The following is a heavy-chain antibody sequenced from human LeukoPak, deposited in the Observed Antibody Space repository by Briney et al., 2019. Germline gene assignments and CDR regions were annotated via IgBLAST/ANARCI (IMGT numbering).Heavy chain of an antibody. V-gene: IGHV1-8*02. CDR2: MNPNSGNT. D-gene: IGHD2-2*01. CDR1: GYTFTGYY. J-gene: IGHJ4*02. CDR3: ASFVGTSCQQQCDY. Sequence: ASVKVSCKASGYTFTGYYMHWVRQATGQGLEWMGWMNPNSGNTGYAQKFQGRVTMTRNTSISTAYMELSSLRSEETAVYYCASFVGTSCQQQCDYWGQGTLVTVSS.